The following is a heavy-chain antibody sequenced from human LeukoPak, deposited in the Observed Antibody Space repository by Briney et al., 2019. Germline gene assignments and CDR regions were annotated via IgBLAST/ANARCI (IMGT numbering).Heavy chain of an antibody. CDR3: APAKYTAMVMYYYYYMDV. CDR2: IRYDGSNK. CDR1: GFTFSSYG. V-gene: IGHV3-30*02. D-gene: IGHD5-18*01. J-gene: IGHJ6*03. Sequence: GGSLRLSCAASGFTFSSYGMHWVRQAPGKGLEGVAFIRYDGSNKYYADSVKGRFTISRDNSKNTLYLQMNSLRAEDTAVYYCAPAKYTAMVMYYYYYMDVWGKGTTVTVSS.